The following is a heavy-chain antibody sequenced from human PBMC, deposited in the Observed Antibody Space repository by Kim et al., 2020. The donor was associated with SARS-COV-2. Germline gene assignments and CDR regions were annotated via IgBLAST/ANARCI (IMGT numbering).Heavy chain of an antibody. CDR1: GFTVSSNY. Sequence: GGSLRLSCAASGFTVSSNYMSWVRQAPGKGLEWVSVIDSGGSTYYADSVKGRFTISRDNSKNTLYLQMNSLRAEDTAVYYCARDTPTPITIFLSTPSYGMDVWGQGTTITVSS. V-gene: IGHV3-66*02. J-gene: IGHJ6*02. CDR3: ARDTPTPITIFLSTPSYGMDV. CDR2: IDSGGST. D-gene: IGHD3-9*01.